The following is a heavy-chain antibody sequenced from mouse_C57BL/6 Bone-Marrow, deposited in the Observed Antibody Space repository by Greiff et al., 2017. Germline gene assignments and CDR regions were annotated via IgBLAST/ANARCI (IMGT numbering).Heavy chain of an antibody. CDR2: ISSGGSYT. V-gene: IGHV5-6*01. D-gene: IGHD1-1*01. J-gene: IGHJ2*01. Sequence: EVMLVESGGDLVKPGGSLKLSCAASGFTFSSYGMSWVRQTPDKRLEWVATISSGGSYTYYPDSVKGRFTISRDNAKNTLYLQMSSLKSEDTAMYYCARHLLLRFYYLDYWGQGTTLTVSS. CDR1: GFTFSSYG. CDR3: ARHLLLRFYYLDY.